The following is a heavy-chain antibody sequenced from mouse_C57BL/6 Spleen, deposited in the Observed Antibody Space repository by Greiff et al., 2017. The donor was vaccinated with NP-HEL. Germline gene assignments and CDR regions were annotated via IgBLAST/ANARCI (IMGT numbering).Heavy chain of an antibody. CDR2: IDPSDSYT. D-gene: IGHD1-1*01. J-gene: IGHJ4*01. CDR3: ARGTTVVARTMDY. V-gene: IGHV1-69*01. Sequence: QVHVKQPGAELVMPGASVKLSCKASGYTFTSYWMHWVKQRPGQGLEWIGEIDPSDSYTNYNQKFKGKSTLTVDKSSSKAYMQHSSLTSEDSAVYYCARGTTVVARTMDYWGQGTSVTVSS. CDR1: GYTFTSYW.